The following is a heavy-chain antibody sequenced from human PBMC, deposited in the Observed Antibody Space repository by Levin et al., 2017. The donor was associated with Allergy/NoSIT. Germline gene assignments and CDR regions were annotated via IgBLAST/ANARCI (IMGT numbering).Heavy chain of an antibody. Sequence: GGSLRLSCAASGFTFDDYAMHWVRQAPGKGLEWVSGISWNSGSIGYADSVKGRFTISRDNAKNSLYLQMNSLRAEDTALYYCAKAQRRGRDPFDYWGQGTLVTVSS. J-gene: IGHJ4*02. D-gene: IGHD3-10*01. CDR3: AKAQRRGRDPFDY. CDR1: GFTFDDYA. V-gene: IGHV3-9*01. CDR2: ISWNSGSI.